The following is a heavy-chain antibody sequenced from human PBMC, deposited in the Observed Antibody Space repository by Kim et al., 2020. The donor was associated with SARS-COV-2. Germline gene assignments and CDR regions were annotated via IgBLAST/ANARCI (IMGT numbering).Heavy chain of an antibody. Sequence: TTYAQKLQGRVTMTTDTSTSTAYMELRSLRSDDTAVYYCASVRGNWFDPWGQGTLVTVSS. V-gene: IGHV1-18*01. CDR2: T. CDR3: ASVRGNWFDP. J-gene: IGHJ5*02. D-gene: IGHD3-10*02.